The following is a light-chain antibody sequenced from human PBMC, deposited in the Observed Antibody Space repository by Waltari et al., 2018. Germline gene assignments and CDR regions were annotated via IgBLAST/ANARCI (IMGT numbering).Light chain of an antibody. CDR3: AVWDDSVSGWV. CDR2: RND. CDR1: GSNVGRNY. Sequence: QSVVTQPPSASETPGQRVTISCSGSGSNVGRNYVTWYQQVPGTAPKVVIYRNDRRPSGVPDRFSGSKSGTSASLASSGLRSEDEADYYCAVWDDSVSGWVFGGGTKLTVL. V-gene: IGLV1-47*01. J-gene: IGLJ3*02.